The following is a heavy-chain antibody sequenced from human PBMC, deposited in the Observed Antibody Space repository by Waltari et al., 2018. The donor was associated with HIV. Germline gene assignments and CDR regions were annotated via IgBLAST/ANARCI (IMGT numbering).Heavy chain of an antibody. CDR2: VDHRGST. Sequence: QVRLEQWGAGLLKPSETLSLTCAVYGTSFTGYYWTWIRQSPGGGLQWIGEVDHRGSTNYNPSLKSRVSMSVDTFKHQFSRKVASVTAADTAVYYCANLISMTATDVFDVWGQGTLVSVSS. J-gene: IGHJ3*01. D-gene: IGHD2-21*02. CDR3: ANLISMTATDVFDV. CDR1: GTSFTGYY. V-gene: IGHV4-34*01.